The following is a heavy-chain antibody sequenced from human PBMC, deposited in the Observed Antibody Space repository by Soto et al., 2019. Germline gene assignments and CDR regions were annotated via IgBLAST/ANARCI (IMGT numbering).Heavy chain of an antibody. J-gene: IGHJ5*02. V-gene: IGHV1-69*01. CDR3: ARSPGVVPSNWFGP. D-gene: IGHD3-10*02. Sequence: QVQLVQSGAEVKKPGSSVKVSCKASGGTFSSYAISWVRQAPGQGLEWMGGIIPFFGTANYGQKFQGRVTITADESTSTAYMELSSMRSEDTAVYYCARSPGVVPSNWFGPWGQGSLVTVSS. CDR2: IIPFFGTA. CDR1: GGTFSSYA.